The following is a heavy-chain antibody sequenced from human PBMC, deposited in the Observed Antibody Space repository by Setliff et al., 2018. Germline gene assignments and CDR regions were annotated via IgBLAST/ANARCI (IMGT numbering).Heavy chain of an antibody. CDR3: ARVPLRFVTTPKYFDY. CDR2: INPDSGGT. J-gene: IGHJ4*02. D-gene: IGHD4-4*01. Sequence: ASVKVSCKASGYTFTAYYMHWVRQAPGQGPEWMGWINPDSGGTNYAQKFQGRVTMTRDTSISTAYMELSRLRSDDTAVYYCARVPLRFVTTPKYFDYWGQGTLVTVSS. CDR1: GYTFTAYY. V-gene: IGHV1-2*02.